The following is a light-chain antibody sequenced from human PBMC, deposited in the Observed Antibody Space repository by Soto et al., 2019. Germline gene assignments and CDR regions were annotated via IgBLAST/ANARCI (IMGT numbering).Light chain of an antibody. CDR3: SSYTSRSTLV. CDR1: SSDVGGYNS. CDR2: EVS. Sequence: QSALTQPASVSGSPGQSITISCTGTSSDVGGYNSVSWYQQHPGKVPKLMIYEVSNRPSGVSNRFSGSKSGNTASLTISGLQAEDEADYYCSSYTSRSTLVFGTGTKVTVL. V-gene: IGLV2-14*01. J-gene: IGLJ1*01.